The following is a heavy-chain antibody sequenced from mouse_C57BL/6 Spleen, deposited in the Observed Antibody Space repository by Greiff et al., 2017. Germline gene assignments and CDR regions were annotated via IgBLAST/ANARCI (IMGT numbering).Heavy chain of an antibody. J-gene: IGHJ3*01. D-gene: IGHD2-2*01. CDR1: GYTFTSYW. V-gene: IGHV1-61*01. CDR2: IYPSDSET. Sequence: QVQLQQPGAELVRPGSSVKLSCKASGYTFTSYWMDWVKQRPGQGLEWIGNIYPSDSETHYNQKFKDKATLTVDKSSSTAYMQLSSLTSEDSAVYYCARGGYPAWFAYWGQGTLVTVSA. CDR3: ARGGYPAWFAY.